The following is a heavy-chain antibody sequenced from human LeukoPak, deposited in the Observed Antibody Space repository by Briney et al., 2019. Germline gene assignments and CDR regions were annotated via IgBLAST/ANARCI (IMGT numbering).Heavy chain of an antibody. J-gene: IGHJ4*02. D-gene: IGHD5-18*01. Sequence: GGSLRLSCAASGFTFSSYAMSWVRQAPGKGLEWVSAISGSGGSTYYADSVKGRFTISRDSATNTLYLQMNSLRAEDTAIYYCVRDGEYSHGIDFDYWGQGTLVTVSP. V-gene: IGHV3-23*01. CDR2: ISGSGGST. CDR1: GFTFSSYA. CDR3: VRDGEYSHGIDFDY.